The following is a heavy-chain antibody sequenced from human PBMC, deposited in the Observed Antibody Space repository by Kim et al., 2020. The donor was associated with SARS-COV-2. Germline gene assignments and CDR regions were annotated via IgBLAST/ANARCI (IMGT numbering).Heavy chain of an antibody. V-gene: IGHV3-23*01. J-gene: IGHJ6*03. CDR3: AKGAVWSGYYISGNYMDV. D-gene: IGHD3-3*01. Sequence: KGRFTISRDNHKNTLYLQMNSVRAEDTAVYYCAKGAVWSGYYISGNYMDVWGKGTTVTVSS.